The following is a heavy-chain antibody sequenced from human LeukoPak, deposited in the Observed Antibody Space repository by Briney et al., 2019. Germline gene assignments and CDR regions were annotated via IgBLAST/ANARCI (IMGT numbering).Heavy chain of an antibody. V-gene: IGHV4-59*01. CDR3: ARGVYIAAAQYGY. CDR2: IYYSGTT. J-gene: IGHJ4*02. CDR1: GGSISSYY. D-gene: IGHD6-13*01. Sequence: PSETLSLTCTVSGGSISSYYWSWIRQPPGKGLEWIGYIYYSGTTNYNPSLKSRVTKSVDTSMNQFSLKLSSVTAADTAVYYCARGVYIAAAQYGYWGQGTLVTVSS.